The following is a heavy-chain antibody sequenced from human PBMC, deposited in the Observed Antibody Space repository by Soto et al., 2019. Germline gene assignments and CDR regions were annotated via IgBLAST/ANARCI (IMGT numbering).Heavy chain of an antibody. V-gene: IGHV3-7*04. CDR1: GFAFSTYF. Sequence: EVQLVESGGGFVPPGGSLRLSCAASGFAFSTYFMTWVRQAPGKGLEWVAILRQDGNDIHYLDSVKGRFTISRDNAKNSLYLQMNSLRVEDTAVYYCVRGRGWIFDYWGQGILVTVSS. D-gene: IGHD6-19*01. J-gene: IGHJ4*02. CDR3: VRGRGWIFDY. CDR2: LRQDGNDI.